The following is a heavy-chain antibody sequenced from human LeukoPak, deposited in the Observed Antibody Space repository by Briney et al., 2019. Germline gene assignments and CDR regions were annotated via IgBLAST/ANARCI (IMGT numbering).Heavy chain of an antibody. D-gene: IGHD1-14*01. V-gene: IGHV4-34*01. CDR2: INHSGST. Sequence: SETLSLTCAVYGGSLSGYYWRWIRQPPGKGLEWIGEINHSGSTNYNPSLKSRVTISVDTSKNQFSLKLSSVTAADTAVYYCASPHNAGAFDIWGQGTMVTVSS. CDR1: GGSLSGYY. CDR3: ASPHNAGAFDI. J-gene: IGHJ3*02.